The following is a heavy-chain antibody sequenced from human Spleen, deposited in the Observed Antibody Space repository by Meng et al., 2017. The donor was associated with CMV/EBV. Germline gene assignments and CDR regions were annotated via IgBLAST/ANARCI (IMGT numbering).Heavy chain of an antibody. J-gene: IGHJ6*02. Sequence: ASVKVSCKASGYTFTGYYMHWVRQAPGQGLEWMGWINPNSGGTNYAQKFQGRVTMTRDTSISTAYMELSRLRSDDTAVYYCARDREENGYSSSWYYYGMDVWGQGTTVTVSS. D-gene: IGHD6-13*01. CDR2: INPNSGGT. CDR3: ARDREENGYSSSWYYYGMDV. CDR1: GYTFTGYY. V-gene: IGHV1-2*02.